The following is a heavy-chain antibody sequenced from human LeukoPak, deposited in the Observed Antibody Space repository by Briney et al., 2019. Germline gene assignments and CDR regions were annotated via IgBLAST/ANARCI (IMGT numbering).Heavy chain of an antibody. Sequence: GGSLRLSCAASGFTFSSYAMSWVRQAPGKGLEWVSAISGSGGSTYYADSVKGRFTISRGNSKNTLYLQMNSLRAEDTAVYYCAKARRVVDHFDYWGQGTLVTVSS. J-gene: IGHJ4*02. CDR2: ISGSGGST. D-gene: IGHD2-15*01. CDR3: AKARRVVDHFDY. CDR1: GFTFSSYA. V-gene: IGHV3-23*01.